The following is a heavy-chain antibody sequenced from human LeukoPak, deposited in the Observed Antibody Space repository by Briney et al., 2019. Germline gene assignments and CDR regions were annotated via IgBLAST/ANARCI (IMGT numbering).Heavy chain of an antibody. CDR1: GYTFTDYY. Sequence: ASVKVSCKPSGYTFTDYYMHWVRQAPGQGLEWMGRINPNNGGTNYAQKFQGRVTMTRATSISTAYMELSRLRSDDTAVYYCARGNAYINDYWDQGTLVTVSS. CDR3: ARGNAYINDY. D-gene: IGHD2-21*01. J-gene: IGHJ4*02. V-gene: IGHV1-2*06. CDR2: INPNNGGT.